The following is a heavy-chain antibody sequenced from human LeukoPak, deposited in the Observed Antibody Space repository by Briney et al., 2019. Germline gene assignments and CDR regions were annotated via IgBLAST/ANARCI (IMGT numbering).Heavy chain of an antibody. CDR2: IIPIFGTA. Sequence: ASVKVSCKASGGTFSSYAISWVRQAPGQGLEWMGGIIPIFGTANYAQKFQGRVTITTDESTSTAYMELSSLRSEDTAVYYCAVDLWSAPRDYMDVWGKGTTVTVSS. CDR3: AVDLWSAPRDYMDV. J-gene: IGHJ6*03. V-gene: IGHV1-69*05. CDR1: GGTFSSYA. D-gene: IGHD3-3*01.